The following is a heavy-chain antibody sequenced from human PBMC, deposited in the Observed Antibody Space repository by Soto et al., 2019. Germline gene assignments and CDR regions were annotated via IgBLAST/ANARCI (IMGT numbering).Heavy chain of an antibody. D-gene: IGHD1-26*01. CDR3: AKDEGGSYSYYYYGMDV. J-gene: IGHJ6*02. CDR2: ISWNSGSI. V-gene: IGHV3-9*01. CDR1: GFTFDDYA. Sequence: GGSLRLSCAASGFTFDDYAMHWVRQAPGKGLEWVSGISWNSGSIGYADSVKGRFTISRDNAKKSLYLQMNSLRAEDTALYYCAKDEGGSYSYYYYGMDVWGQGTTVTVSS.